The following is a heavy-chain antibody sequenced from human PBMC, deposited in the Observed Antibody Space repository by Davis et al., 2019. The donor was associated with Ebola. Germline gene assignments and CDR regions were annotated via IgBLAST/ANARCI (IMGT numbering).Heavy chain of an antibody. CDR3: ARAAPGGYYYYGMDV. J-gene: IGHJ6*02. D-gene: IGHD1-14*01. CDR2: INSYGSST. CDR1: GFTFSSYW. Sequence: GGSLKISCAASGFTFSSYWMHWVRQAPGKGLVWVSRINSYGSSTSYADSVKGRFTISRDNAKNTLYLQMNSLRAEDTAVYYYARAAPGGYYYYGMDVWGQGTTVTVSS. V-gene: IGHV3-74*01.